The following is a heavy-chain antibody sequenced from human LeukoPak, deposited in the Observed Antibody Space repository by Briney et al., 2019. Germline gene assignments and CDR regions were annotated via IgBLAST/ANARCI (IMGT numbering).Heavy chain of an antibody. CDR1: GYTFTSYG. J-gene: IGHJ3*02. D-gene: IGHD5-24*01. CDR2: INPNSGGT. Sequence: GASVKVSCKASGYTFTSYGISWVRQAPGQGLEWMGWINPNSGGTNYAQKFQGRVTMTRDTSISTAYMELSRLRSDDTAVYYCARDILVEATSGVFDIWGQGTMVTVSS. V-gene: IGHV1-2*02. CDR3: ARDILVEATSGVFDI.